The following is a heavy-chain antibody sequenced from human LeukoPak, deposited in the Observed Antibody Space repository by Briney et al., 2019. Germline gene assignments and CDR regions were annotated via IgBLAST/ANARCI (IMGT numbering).Heavy chain of an antibody. V-gene: IGHV4-34*01. D-gene: IGHD6-13*01. Sequence: SETLSLTCAVYGGSFSGYYWSWIRQPPGKGLEWIGEINHSGSTNYNPSLKSRVTISVDTSKNQFSLKLSSVTAADTAVYYCARASYAAAAHFDYWGQGTLVTVSS. CDR1: GGSFSGYY. CDR3: ARASYAAAAHFDY. J-gene: IGHJ4*02. CDR2: INHSGST.